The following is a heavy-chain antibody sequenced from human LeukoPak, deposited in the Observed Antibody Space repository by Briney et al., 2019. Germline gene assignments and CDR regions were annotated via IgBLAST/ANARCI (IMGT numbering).Heavy chain of an antibody. Sequence: SETLSLTCTVSGGSISNYYWNWIRQPPGKGLELIGYIYYSGTTNYNPSLKSRVTISVDTSKNQFSLKLSSVTAADTAVYYCARGRGISSNNWFDPWGQGTLVTVSS. CDR3: ARGRGISSNNWFDP. CDR1: GGSISNYY. D-gene: IGHD3-3*02. V-gene: IGHV4-59*12. CDR2: IYYSGTT. J-gene: IGHJ5*02.